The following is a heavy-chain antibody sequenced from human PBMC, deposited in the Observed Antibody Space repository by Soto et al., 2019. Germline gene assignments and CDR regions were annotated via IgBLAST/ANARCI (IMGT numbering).Heavy chain of an antibody. J-gene: IGHJ4*02. CDR2: IYHSGNT. CDR1: GGSISSGGYS. CDR3: ARHVWDYYDSSGYYYGDY. Sequence: SETLSLTCAVSGGSISSGGYSWSWIRQPPGKGLEWIGYIYHSGNTYYNPSLKSRVTISVDRSKNQFSLKLSSVTAADTAVYYCARHVWDYYDSSGYYYGDYWGQGTLVTVS. D-gene: IGHD3-22*01. V-gene: IGHV4-30-2*01.